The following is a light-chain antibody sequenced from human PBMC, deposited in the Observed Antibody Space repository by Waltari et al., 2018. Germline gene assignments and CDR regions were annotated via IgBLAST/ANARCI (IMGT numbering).Light chain of an antibody. CDR2: KNI. V-gene: IGLV1-47*01. CDR3: AAWDENLSGWV. Sequence: QSVLTQPPSASGTPGQRVTIACSGSSSHIGSNYVYWYQQFPGTAPKLLIYKNIQRPSGFPDRFSGSRSGTSASLVISVLRSEDEADVYCAAWDENLSGWVFGGGTKLTVL. J-gene: IGLJ3*02. CDR1: SSHIGSNY.